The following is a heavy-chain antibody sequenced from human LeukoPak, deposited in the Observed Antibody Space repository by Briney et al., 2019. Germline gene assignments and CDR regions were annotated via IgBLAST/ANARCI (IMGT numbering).Heavy chain of an antibody. CDR3: ARCYYQLLSYYYYYYMDV. Sequence: SVKVSCKASGGTFSSYAISWVRQAPGQGLEWMGGIIPIFGTANYAQKFQGRVTITTDESTSTAYMELSSLRSEDTAVYYCARCYYQLLSYYYYYYMDVWGKGTTVTVSS. D-gene: IGHD2-2*01. J-gene: IGHJ6*03. V-gene: IGHV1-69*05. CDR1: GGTFSSYA. CDR2: IIPIFGTA.